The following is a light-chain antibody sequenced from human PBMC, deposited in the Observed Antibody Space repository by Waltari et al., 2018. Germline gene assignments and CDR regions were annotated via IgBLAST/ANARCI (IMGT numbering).Light chain of an antibody. J-gene: IGKJ2*01. CDR3: QQRSNWPQVT. Sequence: EIVLTQSPATLSLSPGERATLSCRASQSVSSYLAWYQRKPGQAPRLLIYDASNRATGIPARFSGSGSGTDFTLTISSLEPEDFVVYYCQQRSNWPQVTFGQGTKLEIK. V-gene: IGKV3-11*01. CDR1: QSVSSY. CDR2: DAS.